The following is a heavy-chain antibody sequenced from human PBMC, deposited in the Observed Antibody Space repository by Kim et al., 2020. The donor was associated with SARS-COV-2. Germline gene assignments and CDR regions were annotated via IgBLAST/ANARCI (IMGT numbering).Heavy chain of an antibody. Sequence: SETLSLTCTVSGGSISSYYWSWIRQPPGKGLEWIGYIYYSGNTNYNPSLKSRVTISVDTSKNQFSLKLSSVTAADTAVYYCARESSRGGGGMDVWGQGTT. D-gene: IGHD6-13*01. CDR1: GGSISSYY. J-gene: IGHJ6*02. V-gene: IGHV4-59*01. CDR3: ARESSRGGGGMDV. CDR2: IYYSGNT.